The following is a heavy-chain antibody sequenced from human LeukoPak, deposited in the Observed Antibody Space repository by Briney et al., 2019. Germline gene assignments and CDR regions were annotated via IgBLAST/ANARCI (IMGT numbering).Heavy chain of an antibody. CDR3: ARVQSARSDY. D-gene: IGHD4/OR15-4a*01. Sequence: GESLKISCAASGFTFNNHAMSWVRQAPGKGLEWVACISRGSDYTYYAESVKGRFTVSRDNAKSSLYLQMNSLRDEDTAVYYCARVQSARSDYWGQGTQVTVFS. J-gene: IGHJ4*02. CDR2: ISRGSDYT. CDR1: GFTFNNHA. V-gene: IGHV3-21*01.